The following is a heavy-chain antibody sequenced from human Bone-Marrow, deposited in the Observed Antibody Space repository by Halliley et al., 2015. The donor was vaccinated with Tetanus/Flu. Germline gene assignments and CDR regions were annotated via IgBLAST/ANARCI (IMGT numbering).Heavy chain of an antibody. CDR1: GVSIGSGGYY. V-gene: IGHV4-31*03. CDR3: ARGLYYFRSGSYFDF. J-gene: IGHJ4*02. D-gene: IGHD3-10*01. Sequence: TLSLTCTVSGVSIGSGGYYWNWVRQHPGKGLEWIGHIYYSGTTCYNPSLKSRFSISVDTSKNQFSLKLSSVTAADTAVYYCARGLYYFRSGSYFDFWGPGTLVPVSS. CDR2: IYYSGTT.